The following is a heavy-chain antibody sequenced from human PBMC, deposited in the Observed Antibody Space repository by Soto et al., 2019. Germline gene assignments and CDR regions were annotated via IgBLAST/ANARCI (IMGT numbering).Heavy chain of an antibody. CDR3: ARRYCSGGSCYPQDYGMDV. CDR1: GYTFTGYY. V-gene: IGHV1-2*04. CDR2: INPNSGGT. Sequence: ASVKVSCKASGYTFTGYYMHWVRQAPGQGLEWMGWINPNSGGTNYAQKFRGWVTMTRDTSISTAYMELSRLRSDDTAVYYCARRYCSGGSCYPQDYGMDVWGQGTTVTVSS. J-gene: IGHJ6*02. D-gene: IGHD2-15*01.